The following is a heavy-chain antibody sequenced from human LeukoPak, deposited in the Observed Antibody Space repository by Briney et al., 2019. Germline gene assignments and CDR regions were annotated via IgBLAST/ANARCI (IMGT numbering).Heavy chain of an antibody. CDR2: ISYDGSNK. Sequence: GRSLRLSCAASGFTFSSYAMHWVRQAPGKGLEWVAVISYDGSNKYYADSVKGRFTIPRDNSKNTLYLQMNSLRAEDTAVYYCARDRELFVVVPAAIFWFDPWGQGTLVTVSS. V-gene: IGHV3-30*01. CDR1: GFTFSSYA. J-gene: IGHJ5*02. D-gene: IGHD2-2*02. CDR3: ARDRELFVVVPAAIFWFDP.